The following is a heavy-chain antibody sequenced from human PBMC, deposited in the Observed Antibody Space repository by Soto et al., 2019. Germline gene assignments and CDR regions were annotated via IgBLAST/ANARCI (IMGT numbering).Heavy chain of an antibody. D-gene: IGHD3-10*01. CDR3: ERFSSRAYLISDS. J-gene: IGHJ4*02. Sequence: PSETLSPTCTVSGGSISSDGYYWSWIRQHPGKGLEWIGHIYYTGSTTYNPSLKRRLTMSVDTSKNLFSLKLTSVTAADTAVYYCERFSSRAYLISDSWGQGTLVTVSS. V-gene: IGHV4-31*03. CDR2: IYYTGST. CDR1: GGSISSDGYY.